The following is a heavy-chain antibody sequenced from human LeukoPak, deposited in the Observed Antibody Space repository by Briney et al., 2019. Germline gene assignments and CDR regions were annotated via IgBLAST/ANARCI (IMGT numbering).Heavy chain of an antibody. CDR2: VCFSGST. V-gene: IGHV4-59*01. Sequence: SETLSLTCTFSGGSINNYYWSWIRQPPGKGLEWIGNVCFSGSTTYNPSLKSRVTISVDTSKNQFSLKVISVTAADTAVYYCARAPTWDRYYFDYWGQETLVTVSS. CDR1: GGSINNYY. J-gene: IGHJ4*02. D-gene: IGHD1-26*01. CDR3: ARAPTWDRYYFDY.